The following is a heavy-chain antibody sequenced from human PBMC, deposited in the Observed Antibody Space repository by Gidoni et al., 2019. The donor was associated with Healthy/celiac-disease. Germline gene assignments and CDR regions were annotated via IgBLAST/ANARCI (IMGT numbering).Heavy chain of an antibody. CDR2: INHSGST. J-gene: IGHJ6*02. CDR3: ARASGYTHRVLKGDV. V-gene: IGHV4-34*01. CDR1: GGSFSGYY. D-gene: IGHD3-22*01. Sequence: QVQLQQWGAGLLKPSETLSLTCAVYGGSFSGYYWSWIRQPPGKGREWIGEINHSGSTNYNPSLKSRVTISVDTSKNQFSLKLSSVTAADTAVYYCARASGYTHRVLKGDVWGQGTTVTVSS.